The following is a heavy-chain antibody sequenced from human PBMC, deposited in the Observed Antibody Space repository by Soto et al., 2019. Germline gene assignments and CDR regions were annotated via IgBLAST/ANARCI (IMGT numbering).Heavy chain of an antibody. J-gene: IGHJ6*02. CDR3: AKDLGIAARPDLTYYYYGMDV. CDR2: ISYDGSNK. CDR1: GFTFSSYG. V-gene: IGHV3-30*18. D-gene: IGHD6-6*01. Sequence: GGSVRLSCAASGFTFSSYGMHWVRQAPGKGLEWVAVISYDGSNKYYADSVKGRFTISRDNSKNTLYLQMNSLRAEDTAVYYCAKDLGIAARPDLTYYYYGMDVWGQGTTVTVSS.